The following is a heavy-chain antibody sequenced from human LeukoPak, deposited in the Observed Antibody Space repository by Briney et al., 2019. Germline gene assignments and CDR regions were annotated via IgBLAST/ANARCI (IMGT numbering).Heavy chain of an antibody. CDR3: ARGERRSPYGSGSYYRYYGMDV. D-gene: IGHD3-10*01. CDR2: IYYNGKT. J-gene: IGHJ6*02. CDR1: GGSISTKDFY. Sequence: PSETLSLTCSVSGGSISTKDFYWAWIRQSPGKGLEWIGSIYYNGKTFYNPSLKSRFTMSVDTSKSQFSLKLSSVTAADTAVYYCARGERRSPYGSGSYYRYYGMDVWGQGTTVTVSS. V-gene: IGHV4-39*07.